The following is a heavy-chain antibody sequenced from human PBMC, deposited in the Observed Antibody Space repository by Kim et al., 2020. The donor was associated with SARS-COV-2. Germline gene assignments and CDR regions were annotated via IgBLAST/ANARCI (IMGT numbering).Heavy chain of an antibody. CDR2: IWYDGSNK. CDR3: ARVLESMHSRYYYYGMDV. D-gene: IGHD2-2*01. Sequence: GGSLRLSCAASGFTFSSYGMHWVRQAPGKGLEWVAVIWYDGSNKYYADSVKGRFTISRDNSKNTLYLQMNSLRAEDTAVYYCARVLESMHSRYYYYGMDVWGQGTTVTVSS. J-gene: IGHJ6*02. V-gene: IGHV3-33*01. CDR1: GFTFSSYG.